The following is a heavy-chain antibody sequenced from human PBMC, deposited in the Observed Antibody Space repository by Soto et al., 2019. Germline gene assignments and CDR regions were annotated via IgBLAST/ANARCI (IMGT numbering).Heavy chain of an antibody. J-gene: IGHJ4*02. CDR1: GFTFSSYW. D-gene: IGHD3-22*01. CDR2: IKQDGSEK. V-gene: IGHV3-7*01. Sequence: GGSLRLSCAASGFTFSSYWMSWVRQAPGKGLEWVANIKQDGSEKYYVDSVKGRFTISRDNAKNSLYLQMNSLRAEDTAVYYCASDVYYYDISGYSSPCDYWGEGTLVTVSS. CDR3: ASDVYYYDISGYSSPCDY.